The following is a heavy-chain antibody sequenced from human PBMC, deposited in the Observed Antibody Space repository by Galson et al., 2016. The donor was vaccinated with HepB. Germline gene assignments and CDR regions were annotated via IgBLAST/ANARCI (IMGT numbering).Heavy chain of an antibody. V-gene: IGHV3-23*01. CDR2: ISDVATST. CDR1: GFTFNSFA. D-gene: IGHD4-17*01. J-gene: IGHJ6*02. Sequence: SLRLSCAASGFTFNSFAINWVRQAPGKGLEWVSGISDVATSTYYADSVKGRFTISRDNSKNRLSPQMNSLTAEDTAVYYCAKDFSLRWHDYGDPTPLGKYGMDVWGQGTTVTVSS. CDR3: AKDFSLRWHDYGDPTPLGKYGMDV.